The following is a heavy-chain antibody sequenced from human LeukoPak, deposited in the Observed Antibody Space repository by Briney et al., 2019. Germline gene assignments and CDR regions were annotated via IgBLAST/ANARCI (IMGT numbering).Heavy chain of an antibody. CDR3: ARDRGVDTADNWFDP. CDR2: IIPIFGTA. D-gene: IGHD5-18*01. Sequence: ASVKVSCKASGGTFISYAIGWVRQAPGQGLEWMGGIIPIFGTANYAQKFQGRVTITADESTSTAYMELSSLRSEDTAVYYCARDRGVDTADNWFDPWGQGTLVTVSS. CDR1: GGTFISYA. V-gene: IGHV1-69*13. J-gene: IGHJ5*02.